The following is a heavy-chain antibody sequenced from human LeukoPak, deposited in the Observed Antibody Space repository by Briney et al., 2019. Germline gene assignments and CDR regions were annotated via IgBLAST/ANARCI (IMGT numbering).Heavy chain of an antibody. J-gene: IGHJ4*02. CDR1: GGTFSSYA. D-gene: IGHD3-22*01. CDR3: ARRPYYYDSSGQVGGNYLDY. CDR2: IIPIFGTA. Sequence: SVKVSCKASGGTFSSYAISWVRQAPGQGLEWMGGIIPIFGTANYAQKFQGRVTITADESTSTAYMELSSLRSEDTAVYYCARRPYYYDSSGQVGGNYLDYWGQGTLVTVSS. V-gene: IGHV1-69*13.